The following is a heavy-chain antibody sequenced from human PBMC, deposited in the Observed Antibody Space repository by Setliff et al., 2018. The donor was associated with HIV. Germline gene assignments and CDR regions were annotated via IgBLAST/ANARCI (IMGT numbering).Heavy chain of an antibody. D-gene: IGHD3-22*01. CDR3: SRGADHFDTSGYYSFFDP. CDR2: ISPDIGDT. Sequence: EASVKVSCKASGYTFNDNYIHWVRQAPGQGLEWMGRISPDIGDTNYAQMFHGRATMTRDTSISTAYMELSSLKSDDPAVYSCSRGADHFDTSGYYSFFDPWGQGTLVTVSS. J-gene: IGHJ5*02. V-gene: IGHV1-2*06. CDR1: GYTFNDNY.